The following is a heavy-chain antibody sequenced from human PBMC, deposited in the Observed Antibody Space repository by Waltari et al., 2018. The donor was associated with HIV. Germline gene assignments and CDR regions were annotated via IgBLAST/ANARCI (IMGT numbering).Heavy chain of an antibody. J-gene: IGHJ6*02. V-gene: IGHV1-2*06. Sequence: QVKLVQSGAEVKKPGASVKVSCKASGYTFTGYYMHWVRQAPGQGLEWRGRSNPNMGGTNYAQQFQGRVTMTRDTSISTAYMELSRLRSDDTAVYYCAREGARMTTMIYYYYGMDVWGQGTTVTVSS. CDR1: GYTFTGYY. CDR3: AREGARMTTMIYYYYGMDV. D-gene: IGHD4-4*01. CDR2: SNPNMGGT.